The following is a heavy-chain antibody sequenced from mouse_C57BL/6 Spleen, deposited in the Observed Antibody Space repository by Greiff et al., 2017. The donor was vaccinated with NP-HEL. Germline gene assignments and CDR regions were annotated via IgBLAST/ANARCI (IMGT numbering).Heavy chain of an antibody. CDR1: GYTFTSYG. J-gene: IGHJ2*01. V-gene: IGHV1-81*01. CDR2: IYPRSGNT. CDR3: ARRGTWGLDY. Sequence: VQLQESGAELARPGASVKLSCQASGYTFTSYGISWVKQRTGQGLEWIGEIYPRSGNTYYNEKFKGKATLTADKSSSTAYMELRSLTSEDSAFYFCARRGTWGLDYWGQGTTLTVSS.